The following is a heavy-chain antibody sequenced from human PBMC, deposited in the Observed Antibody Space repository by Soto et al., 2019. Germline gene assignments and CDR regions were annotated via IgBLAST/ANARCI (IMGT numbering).Heavy chain of an antibody. CDR2: ITYNGSNK. CDR1: GFTFSSYA. V-gene: IGHV3-30-3*01. Sequence: GGSLRLSCAASGFTFSSYAMHWVRQAPGKGLEWVAVITYNGSNKYYADSVKGRFTISRDNSKNTLYLQMNSLRAEDTAVYYCAKDVGYCSGGSCYDYMDVWGKGTTVTVSS. D-gene: IGHD2-15*01. CDR3: AKDVGYCSGGSCYDYMDV. J-gene: IGHJ6*03.